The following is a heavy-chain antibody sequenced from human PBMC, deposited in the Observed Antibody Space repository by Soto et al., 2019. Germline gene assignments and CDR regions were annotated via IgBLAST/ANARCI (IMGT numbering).Heavy chain of an antibody. D-gene: IGHD3-10*01. V-gene: IGHV4-59*08. CDR2: IHHSGST. CDR3: ARQGFGQLHGLVDV. J-gene: IGHJ6*02. Sequence: PSETLSLTCSVSCGSITSHYCSWFRQPPGKGLEWIGYIHHSGSTSYNPSLKSRVTMSVDTSKNQFSLKVSSVTAADTALYYCARQGFGQLHGLVDVWGPGTTVTVSS. CDR1: CGSITSHY.